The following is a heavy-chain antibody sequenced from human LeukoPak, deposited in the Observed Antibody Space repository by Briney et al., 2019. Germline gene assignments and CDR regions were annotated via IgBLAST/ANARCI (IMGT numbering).Heavy chain of an antibody. CDR3: ARSGGYGLFDY. D-gene: IGHD6-25*01. CDR1: GGSISVSSYN. Sequence: SETLSLTCTVSGGSISVSSYNWGWIRQPPGKGLEWIGSIYYSGSTYYSPSLKSRVTISVDTSQNQFSLKLSSVTAADTAVYYCARSGGYGLFDYWGQGILVTVSS. J-gene: IGHJ4*02. CDR2: IYYSGST. V-gene: IGHV4-39*01.